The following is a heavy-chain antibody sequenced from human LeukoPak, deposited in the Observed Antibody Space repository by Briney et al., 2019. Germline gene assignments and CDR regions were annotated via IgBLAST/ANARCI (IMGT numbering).Heavy chain of an antibody. Sequence: ASVKVSCKASGYRFTTYGISWVRQAPGQGLEWMAWINVYSGSTEYKADLQGRLTVVKETSTTTAYMELRSLKSDDTAVYYCVFGECSSTSCYPRRDYWGHGTLVTVSS. D-gene: IGHD2-2*01. CDR2: INVYSGST. CDR3: VFGECSSTSCYPRRDY. CDR1: GYRFTTYG. V-gene: IGHV1-18*01. J-gene: IGHJ4*01.